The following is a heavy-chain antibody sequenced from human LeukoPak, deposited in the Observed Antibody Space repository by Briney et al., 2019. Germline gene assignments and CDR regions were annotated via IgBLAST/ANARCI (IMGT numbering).Heavy chain of an antibody. Sequence: GGSLRLSCAASGFTFSSYGMHWVRQAPGKGLEWVAVISYDGSNKYYADSVKGRFTISRDNSKNTLYLQMNSLRAEDTAVYYCARGYGNRRPDYWGQGTLVTVSS. D-gene: IGHD1-14*01. CDR2: ISYDGSNK. V-gene: IGHV3-30*03. J-gene: IGHJ4*02. CDR3: ARGYGNRRPDY. CDR1: GFTFSSYG.